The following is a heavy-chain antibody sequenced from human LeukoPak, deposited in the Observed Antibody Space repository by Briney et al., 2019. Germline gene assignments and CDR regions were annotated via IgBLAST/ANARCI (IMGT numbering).Heavy chain of an antibody. J-gene: IGHJ6*02. CDR1: GYTFTSYY. D-gene: IGHD3-3*01. CDR3: ARDRSGTYYDFWSGYYTGMTGMDV. V-gene: IGHV1-18*04. CDR2: ISAYNGNT. Sequence: ASVKVSCKASGYTFTSYYMHWVRQAPGQGLEWMGWISAYNGNTNYAQKLQGRVTMTTDTSTSTAYMELSSLRSEDTAVYYCARDRSGTYYDFWSGYYTGMTGMDVWGQGTTVTVSS.